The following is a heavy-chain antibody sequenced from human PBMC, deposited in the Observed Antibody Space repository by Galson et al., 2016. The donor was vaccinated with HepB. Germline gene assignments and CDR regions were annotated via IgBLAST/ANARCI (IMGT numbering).Heavy chain of an antibody. CDR3: AEANSSSWYRGWWSDL. J-gene: IGHJ2*01. CDR2: IRDRGAST. D-gene: IGHD6-13*01. V-gene: IGHV3-23*01. Sequence: SLRLSCAASGFTFDTYAMSWVRQAPGKGLEWVSSIRDRGASTYYADSVKGRFTISRDNSKNTMYLQMNSLRAEDTAVYYCAEANSSSWYRGWWSDLWGRGTLVTVSS. CDR1: GFTFDTYA.